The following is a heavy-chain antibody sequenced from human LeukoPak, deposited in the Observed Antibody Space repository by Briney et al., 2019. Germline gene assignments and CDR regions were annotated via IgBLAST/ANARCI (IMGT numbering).Heavy chain of an antibody. CDR1: GYTFTGYY. J-gene: IGHJ4*02. Sequence: GASVKVSXKASGYTFTGYYMHWVRQAPGQGLEWIGRINPNSGGTNYAQKFQGRVTMTRDTSISTAYVELSRLRSDDTAVYYCARDLGYSSGWYVLGYWGQGTLVTVSS. CDR2: INPNSGGT. CDR3: ARDLGYSSGWYVLGY. V-gene: IGHV1-2*06. D-gene: IGHD6-19*01.